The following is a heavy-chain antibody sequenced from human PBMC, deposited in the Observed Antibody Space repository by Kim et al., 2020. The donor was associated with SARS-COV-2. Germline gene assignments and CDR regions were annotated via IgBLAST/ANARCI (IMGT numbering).Heavy chain of an antibody. J-gene: IGHJ4*02. CDR2: T. CDR3: ARGVTNRLAQV. Sequence: TNYNPSLKRLFTISLDTSKNQFSLKLTSVTAADTAVYFCARGVTNRLAQVWGQGTLVTVSS. D-gene: IGHD6-25*01. V-gene: IGHV4-59*09.